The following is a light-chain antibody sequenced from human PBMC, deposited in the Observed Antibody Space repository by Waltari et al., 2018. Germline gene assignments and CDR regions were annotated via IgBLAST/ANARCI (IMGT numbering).Light chain of an antibody. V-gene: IGLV2-14*01. Sequence: QSALTQPASVSGSPGQSTTISCAGTSSDVGGYNYVSWYQQHPDKAPQLVIYEVSHRPPGVSSRFSGSKSGNTASLTISGLRAEDEADYYCSSYTSSSTLVFGGGTKVTVL. CDR1: SSDVGGYNY. CDR3: SSYTSSSTLV. J-gene: IGLJ2*01. CDR2: EVS.